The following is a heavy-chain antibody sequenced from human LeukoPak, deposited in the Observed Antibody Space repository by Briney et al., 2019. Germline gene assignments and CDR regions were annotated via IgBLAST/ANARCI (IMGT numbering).Heavy chain of an antibody. CDR1: GFTFSSYW. CDR3: ARAPSEIGGYYPEYFRH. V-gene: IGHV3-74*01. J-gene: IGHJ1*01. Sequence: GGSLRLSCAASGFTFSSYWMHWVRQAPGKGLVWVSRLKSDGSTRYADSVKGRFTVSRDNAKNTVSLQMNSLRAEDTGVYYCARAPSEIGGYYPEYFRHWGQGTMVIV. D-gene: IGHD3-22*01. CDR2: LKSDGST.